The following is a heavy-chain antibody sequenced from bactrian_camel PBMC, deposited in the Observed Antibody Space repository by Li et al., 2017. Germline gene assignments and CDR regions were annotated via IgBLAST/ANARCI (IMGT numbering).Heavy chain of an antibody. CDR2: IYTGTLIT. V-gene: IGHV3S54*01. J-gene: IGHJ4*01. D-gene: IGHD2*01. CDR1: GNSVGSYC. Sequence: HVQLVESGGDSVQTGGSLGLSCAFSGNSVGSYCMAWFRQTPGKEREGIAAIYTGTLITYYRDSVKGRFTISRDKAKKDTVYLQMTSLTPEDTAMYYCLADVGRTDGGYCYPPPYGYSGLGTQVTVS.